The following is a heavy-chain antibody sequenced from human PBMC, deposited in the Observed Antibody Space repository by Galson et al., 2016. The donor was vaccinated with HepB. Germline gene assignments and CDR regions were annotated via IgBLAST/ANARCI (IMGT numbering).Heavy chain of an antibody. D-gene: IGHD4-11*01. CDR2: IYYDGRT. J-gene: IGHJ4*02. Sequence: SETLSLTCTVSGSSIGSYLWSWIRQPPGKGLEWIGYIYYDGRTNYNPSLKGRVTISIDTSKNQFSLQMTSVTAADTAVYYCARANTDDYSNALDYWGQGTLVTVSS. CDR1: GSSIGSYL. V-gene: IGHV4-59*01. CDR3: ARANTDDYSNALDY.